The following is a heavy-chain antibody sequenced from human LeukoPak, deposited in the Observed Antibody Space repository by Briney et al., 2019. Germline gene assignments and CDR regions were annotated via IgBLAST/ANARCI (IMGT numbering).Heavy chain of an antibody. CDR3: VKTMVTFGGIIRADAFDI. CDR2: INNNGGTT. D-gene: IGHD3-16*01. V-gene: IGHV3-64*05. CDR1: GFTFSNAW. Sequence: PGGSLRLSCAASGFTFSNAWMSWVRQAPGKGLEYLSDINNNGGTTNYADSVKGIFTISRDNFKNTLYVQMSSLRPEDTAVYYCVKTMVTFGGIIRADAFDIWGQGTVVTVSS. J-gene: IGHJ3*02.